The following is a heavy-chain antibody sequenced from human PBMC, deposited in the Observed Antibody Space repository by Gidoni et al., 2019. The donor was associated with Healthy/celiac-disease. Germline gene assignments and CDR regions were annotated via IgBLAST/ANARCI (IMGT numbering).Heavy chain of an antibody. Sequence: QVQLVQSGAEVKKPGSSVKVSCKASGGTFSSYAIRWVRQAPGQGLGWMGGIIPIFGKENYAKKFKGRVTITANETTSTTYMERSSRRSENTAVYYGAREGGGGAWGQGTLVTVSS. D-gene: IGHD3-16*01. J-gene: IGHJ5*02. V-gene: IGHV1-69*01. CDR1: GGTFSSYA. CDR3: AREGGGGA. CDR2: IIPIFGKE.